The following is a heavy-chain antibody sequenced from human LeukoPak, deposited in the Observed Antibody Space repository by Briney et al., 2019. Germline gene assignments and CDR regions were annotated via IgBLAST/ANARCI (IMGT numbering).Heavy chain of an antibody. CDR2: ICSSSGTI. V-gene: IGHV3-48*02. Sequence: GGSLRLSCAGSGFTFSSYSMSWVRQAPGKGLEWLSYICSSSGTIYYADSVKGRFTISRDNAKNSLYLQMNSLRDEDTAVYYCARVDYFESWGQGTLVTVSS. CDR3: ARVDYFES. CDR1: GFTFSSYS. J-gene: IGHJ4*02.